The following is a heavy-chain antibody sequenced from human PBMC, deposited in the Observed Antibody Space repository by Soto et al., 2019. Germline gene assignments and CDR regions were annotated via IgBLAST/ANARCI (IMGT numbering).Heavy chain of an antibody. D-gene: IGHD2-21*02. CDR1: GGSFSGYY. J-gene: IGHJ4*02. CDR3: VRRHGLTVDAYY. Sequence: SETQSLTCAVYGGSFSGYYLSWIRQHPGKGLEWIGEINHSGKSFYNPSLKSRVTMSVDTSKNQFSLNLGSVTAADTAVYYCVRRHGLTVDAYYWGQGTLVTVSS. V-gene: IGHV4-34*01. CDR2: INHSGKS.